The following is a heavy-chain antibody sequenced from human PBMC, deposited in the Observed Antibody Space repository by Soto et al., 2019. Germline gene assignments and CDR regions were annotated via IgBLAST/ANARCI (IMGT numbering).Heavy chain of an antibody. Sequence: EVQLVESGGGLVQPGRSLRLSCAASGFTFDDYAMHWVRQAPGKGLEWVSGISWNSGSIGYADSVKGRFTISRDNAKNSLYLQMNSLRAEDTALYYCAKDGILTGYPYYYYMDVWGKGTTVTASS. J-gene: IGHJ6*03. CDR1: GFTFDDYA. D-gene: IGHD3-9*01. CDR3: AKDGILTGYPYYYYMDV. V-gene: IGHV3-9*01. CDR2: ISWNSGSI.